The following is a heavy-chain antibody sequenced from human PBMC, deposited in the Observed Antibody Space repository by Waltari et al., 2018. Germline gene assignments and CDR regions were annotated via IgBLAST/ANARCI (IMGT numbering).Heavy chain of an antibody. J-gene: IGHJ4*02. Sequence: QVQLVESGGGVVQPGRSLRLSCAASGFTFSSYGMHWVRQAPGKGLEWVAVIWDDGSNKYYADSVKGRFTISRDNSKNTLYLQMNSLRAEDTAVYYCARMGPQLELHLADWGQGTLVTVSS. CDR1: GFTFSSYG. D-gene: IGHD1-1*01. CDR2: IWDDGSNK. V-gene: IGHV3-33*01. CDR3: ARMGPQLELHLAD.